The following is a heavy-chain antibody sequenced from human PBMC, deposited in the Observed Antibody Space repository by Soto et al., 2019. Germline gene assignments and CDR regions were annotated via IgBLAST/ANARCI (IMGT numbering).Heavy chain of an antibody. Sequence: VGSLSLSCAASGFICSSYDMSWVRQAPGKGLEWVAVISYDGSNKYYADSVKGRFTISRDNSKNTLYLQMNSLRADDTAVYYCARDTRGFSGMDVWGQGTTVTVAS. J-gene: IGHJ6*02. CDR2: ISYDGSNK. D-gene: IGHD3-3*01. CDR3: ARDTRGFSGMDV. CDR1: GFICSSYD. V-gene: IGHV3-30-3*01.